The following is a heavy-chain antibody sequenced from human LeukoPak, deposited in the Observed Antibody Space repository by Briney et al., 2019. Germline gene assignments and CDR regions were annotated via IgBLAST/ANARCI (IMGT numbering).Heavy chain of an antibody. CDR3: AKDPCGGDCYSRYFDY. D-gene: IGHD2-21*01. V-gene: IGHV3-30*02. Sequence: PGGSLRLSCAASGFTFSSYGMHWVRQAPGKGLEWVAFIRYDGSNKYYADSVKGRFTISRDNSKNRLYLQMNSLRAEDTAVYYCAKDPCGGDCYSRYFDYWGQGTLVTVSS. CDR1: GFTFSSYG. J-gene: IGHJ4*02. CDR2: IRYDGSNK.